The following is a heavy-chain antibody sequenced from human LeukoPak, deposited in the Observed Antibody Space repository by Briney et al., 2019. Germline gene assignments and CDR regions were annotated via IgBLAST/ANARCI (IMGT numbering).Heavy chain of an antibody. CDR3: ARDLFGSRKGYYYGMDV. CDR2: ISAYNGNT. V-gene: IGHV1-18*01. Sequence: ASVKVSCKASGYTFTSYGISWVRQAPGQGLEWMGWISAYNGNTNYAQKLQGRVTMTTDTSTSTAYMELRSLRSDDTAVYYCARDLFGSRKGYYYGMDVWGQGTTVTVSS. D-gene: IGHD3-10*01. CDR1: GYTFTSYG. J-gene: IGHJ6*02.